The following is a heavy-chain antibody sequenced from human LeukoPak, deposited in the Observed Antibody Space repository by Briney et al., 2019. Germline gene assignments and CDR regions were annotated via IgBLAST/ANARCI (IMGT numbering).Heavy chain of an antibody. CDR2: INSDGSST. D-gene: IGHD1-26*01. V-gene: IGHV3-74*01. CDR3: VYSGSYFGVY. J-gene: IGHJ4*02. CDR1: GFTFSSYW. Sequence: PGGSLRLSCAASGFTFSSYWMHGVRQAPGKGLVWVSRINSDGSSTSYADSVKGRFTISRHIAKNTLYLQMNSLRAEDTAVYYCVYSGSYFGVYWGQGTLVTVSS.